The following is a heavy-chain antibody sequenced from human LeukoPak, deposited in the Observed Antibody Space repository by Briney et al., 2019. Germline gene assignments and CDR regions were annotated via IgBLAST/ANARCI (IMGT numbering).Heavy chain of an antibody. CDR2: IYYSGST. Sequence: SETLSLTCTVSGGSIGSSAYSWGWIRQPPGKGLEWIGSIYYSGSTYYNPSLKSRVTISVDTSKNQFSLKLSSVTAADTAVYYCAEGPYDILTGYYEADAFDIWGQGTMVTVSS. CDR1: GGSIGSSAYS. J-gene: IGHJ3*02. CDR3: AEGPYDILTGYYEADAFDI. D-gene: IGHD3-9*01. V-gene: IGHV4-39*01.